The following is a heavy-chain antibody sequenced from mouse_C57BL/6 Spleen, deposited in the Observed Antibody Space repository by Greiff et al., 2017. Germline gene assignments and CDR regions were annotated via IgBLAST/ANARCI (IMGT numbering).Heavy chain of an antibody. D-gene: IGHD1-1*01. CDR2: IYPGSGNT. CDR3: AITTVVEAMDY. Sequence: QVQLKESGAELVRPGASVKLSCKASGYTFTDYYINWVKQRPGQGLEWIARIYPGSGNTYYNEKFKGKATLTAEKSSSTAYMQLSSLTSEDSAVYFCAITTVVEAMDYWGQGTSVTVSS. V-gene: IGHV1-76*01. J-gene: IGHJ4*01. CDR1: GYTFTDYY.